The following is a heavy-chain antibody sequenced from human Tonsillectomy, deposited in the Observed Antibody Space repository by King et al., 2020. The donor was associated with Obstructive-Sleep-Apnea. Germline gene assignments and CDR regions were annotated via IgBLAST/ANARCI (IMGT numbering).Heavy chain of an antibody. Sequence: GQLVQSGGGLVKPGGSLRLSCAASGFTFSSYSMNWVRQAPGKGLEWVSIISNRSSYIYYADSVKGRFTISRDNAKNSLYLQMNSLRAEDTAVYYCARDWVTGYYKPFDYWGQGTLVTVSS. CDR2: ISNRSSYI. D-gene: IGHD3-9*01. CDR1: GFTFSSYS. V-gene: IGHV3-21*01. J-gene: IGHJ4*02. CDR3: ARDWVTGYYKPFDY.